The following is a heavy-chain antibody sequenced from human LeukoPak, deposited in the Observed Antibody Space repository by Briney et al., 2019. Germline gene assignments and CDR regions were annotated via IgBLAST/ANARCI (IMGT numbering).Heavy chain of an antibody. D-gene: IGHD2-15*01. Sequence: GGSLRLSCAASGFTFSSYAMTWVRQAPGKGLEWVSAVSGSGGTTYYADSVKGRSTISRDNSKNTLYLQMNSLRADDTAVYYCAKAGGCSGGSCYYYYYMDVWGKGTTVTVSS. J-gene: IGHJ6*03. CDR1: GFTFSSYA. CDR3: AKAGGCSGGSCYYYYYMDV. V-gene: IGHV3-23*01. CDR2: VSGSGGTT.